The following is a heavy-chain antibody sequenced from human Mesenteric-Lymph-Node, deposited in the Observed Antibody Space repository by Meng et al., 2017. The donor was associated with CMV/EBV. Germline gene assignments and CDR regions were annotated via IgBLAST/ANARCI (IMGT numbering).Heavy chain of an antibody. J-gene: IGHJ4*02. CDR2: INHSGST. CDR1: GGSFSGYY. V-gene: IGHV4-34*01. Sequence: SETLSLTCAVYGGSFSGYYWSWIRQPPGKGLEWIGEINHSGSTNYNPSLKSRVTISVDTSKNQFSLKLSSVTAADTAVYYCASLNWNLDHWGQGTLVTSPQ. D-gene: IGHD1-1*01. CDR3: ASLNWNLDH.